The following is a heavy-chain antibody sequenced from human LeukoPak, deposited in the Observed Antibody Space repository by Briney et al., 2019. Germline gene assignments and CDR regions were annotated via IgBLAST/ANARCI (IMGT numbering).Heavy chain of an antibody. V-gene: IGHV4-39*07. CDR2: IYSSGTT. D-gene: IGHD1-14*01. CDR3: ARGGRLAWFDP. CDR1: GGSISSSSYY. J-gene: IGHJ5*02. Sequence: SETLSLTCTVSGGSISSSSYYWGWIRQPPGKGLECIGNIYSSGTTYYNPSLKSRVTISVDTSKNQFSLKLSSVTAADTAVYYCARGGRLAWFDPWGQGTLVTVSS.